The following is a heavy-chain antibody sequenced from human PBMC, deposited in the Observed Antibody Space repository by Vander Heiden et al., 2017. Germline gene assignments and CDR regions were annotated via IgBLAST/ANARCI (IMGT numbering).Heavy chain of an antibody. CDR1: GFTFSSYQ. D-gene: IGHD3-22*01. V-gene: IGHV3-21*01. J-gene: IGHJ4*02. Sequence: EVQLVESGGGLVKPGGSLRLSCAASGFTFSSYQLNWVRQAPGKGLEWVSSISSSSSYIYYADSVKGRFTISRDNAKNSLYLQMNSLRAEDTAVYYCARDRDSSGYYENPVYYFDYWGQGTLVTVSS. CDR3: ARDRDSSGYYENPVYYFDY. CDR2: ISSSSSYI.